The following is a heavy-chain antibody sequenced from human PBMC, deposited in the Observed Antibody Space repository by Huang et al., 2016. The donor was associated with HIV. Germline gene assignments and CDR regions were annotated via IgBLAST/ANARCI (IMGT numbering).Heavy chain of an antibody. CDR2: IYPRDSEA. Sequence: EVLLVQSGAELKEPGESLKISCKASGYGFSSYWIGWVLKKLWKGLEWMGIIYPRDSEAKDSPSFDGQVTISADKSTRTAYLQWESLKAPDTAIYFCARQVDGFRSHFDFWGQGTLVSVSS. V-gene: IGHV5-51*01. CDR3: ARQVDGFRSHFDF. CDR1: GYGFSSYW. J-gene: IGHJ4*02. D-gene: IGHD5-18*01.